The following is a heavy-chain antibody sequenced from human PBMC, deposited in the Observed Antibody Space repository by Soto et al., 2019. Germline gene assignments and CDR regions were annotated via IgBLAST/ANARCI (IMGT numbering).Heavy chain of an antibody. Sequence: SQTLSLTCAVSVDSVSSNSAAWNCIRQSPSRGLEWLGRTYHRSKWYNDYAVSVKSRITINPDTSKNQFSLQLNSVTPEDTAVYYCARMRLAGMDVWGQGTTVTVSS. D-gene: IGHD6-19*01. CDR1: VDSVSSNSAA. V-gene: IGHV6-1*01. CDR2: TYHRSKWYN. J-gene: IGHJ6*02. CDR3: ARMRLAGMDV.